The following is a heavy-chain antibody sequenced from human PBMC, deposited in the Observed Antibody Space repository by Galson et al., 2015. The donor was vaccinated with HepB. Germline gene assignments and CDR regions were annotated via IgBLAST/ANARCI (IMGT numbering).Heavy chain of an antibody. D-gene: IGHD6-19*01. V-gene: IGHV5-51*01. CDR3: ARLAYGSGRYPGDFDY. CDR2: IYLSDSDT. CDR1: GSDSTSYW. J-gene: IGHJ4*02. Sequence: QSGAEVKKPGESLKISCKGSGSDSTSYWIAWVRQMPGKGLEWMGIIYLSDSDTRYSPSFQGQVTISADKSISTAYLQWSSLKASDTAIYYCARLAYGSGRYPGDFDYWGQGTLVTVSS.